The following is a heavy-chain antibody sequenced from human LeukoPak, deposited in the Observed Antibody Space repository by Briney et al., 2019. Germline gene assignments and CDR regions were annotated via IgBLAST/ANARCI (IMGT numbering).Heavy chain of an antibody. Sequence: ASVKVSCKASGYTFTGYYMHWVRQAPGQGLEWMGWINPNSGGTNYAQKFQGRVTMTRDTSISTDYMELSRLRSDDTAVYYCARVLAGTIVYWGQGTLVTVSS. CDR2: INPNSGGT. CDR3: ARVLAGTIVY. J-gene: IGHJ4*02. V-gene: IGHV1-2*02. D-gene: IGHD1-7*01. CDR1: GYTFTGYY.